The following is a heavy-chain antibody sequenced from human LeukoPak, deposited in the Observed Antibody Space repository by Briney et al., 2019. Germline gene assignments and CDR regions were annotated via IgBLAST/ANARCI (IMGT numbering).Heavy chain of an antibody. CDR1: GGSFSGYY. D-gene: IGHD2-15*01. CDR3: TRGCGYCSGGSCYSDY. CDR2: INHSGST. V-gene: IGHV4-34*01. Sequence: SETLSLTCAVYGGSFSGYYWSWIRQPPGKGLEWIGGINHSGSTNYNPSLKSRVTISVDTTKNQFSLKLSSVTAADTAVYYCTRGCGYCSGGSCYSDYWGQGTLVTVSS. J-gene: IGHJ4*02.